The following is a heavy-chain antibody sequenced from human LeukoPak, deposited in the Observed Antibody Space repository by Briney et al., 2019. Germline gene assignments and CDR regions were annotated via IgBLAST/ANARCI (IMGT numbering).Heavy chain of an antibody. CDR2: ISAYNGNT. D-gene: IGHD2-15*01. CDR1: GYPFTSYG. J-gene: IGHJ5*02. V-gene: IGHV1-18*01. Sequence: ASVRVSCKASGYPFTSYGISWVRQAPGQGLEWMGWISAYNGNTNYAQKLQGRVTMTTDTSTSTAYMELRSLRSDDTAVYYCARDGRYCSGGSCYPDLNWFDPWGQGTLVTVSS. CDR3: ARDGRYCSGGSCYPDLNWFDP.